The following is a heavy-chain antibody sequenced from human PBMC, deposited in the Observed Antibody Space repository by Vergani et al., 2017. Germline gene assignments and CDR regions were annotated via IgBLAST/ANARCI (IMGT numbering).Heavy chain of an antibody. D-gene: IGHD6-13*01. CDR1: GFRFDEYA. J-gene: IGHJ6*04. Sequence: VEYGGGVVQPGRLVRVLCEDSGFRFDEYAMHWVRRVPGKGLEWVSGVSWNSETIRYADSVKGRFTIARDNAKSSLYLQMDSLRPEDTAHYYCAKGQQLVFFSVDVWGIGTSVTVTA. CDR3: AKGQQLVFFSVDV. CDR2: VSWNSETI. V-gene: IGHV3-9*01.